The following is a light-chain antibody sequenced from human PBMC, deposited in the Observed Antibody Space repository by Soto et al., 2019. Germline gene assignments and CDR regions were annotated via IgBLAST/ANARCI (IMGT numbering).Light chain of an antibody. CDR2: DVS. CDR3: SSYTSSSTVVV. J-gene: IGLJ2*01. Sequence: QSALTQPASVSGSPRQSITISCTGTSSDVGGYNYVSWYQQHPGKAPKLMIYDVSNRPSGVSNRFSGSKSGNTASLTISGLQAEDEADYYCSSYTSSSTVVVFGGGTQLTVL. V-gene: IGLV2-14*01. CDR1: SSDVGGYNY.